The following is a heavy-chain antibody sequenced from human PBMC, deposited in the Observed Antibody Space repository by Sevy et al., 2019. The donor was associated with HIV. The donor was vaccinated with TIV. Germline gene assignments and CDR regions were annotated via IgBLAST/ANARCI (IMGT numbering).Heavy chain of an antibody. J-gene: IGHJ3*02. Sequence: ASVKVSCKASGYTFTSYGISWVRQAPGQGLEWMGWISAYNGNTNYAQKLQGRVTMTTDRSTSTAYMELRSLRSDDTAVYYCARVLYQNDAFDIWGQGTMVTVSS. CDR1: GYTFTSYG. V-gene: IGHV1-18*01. CDR2: ISAYNGNT. D-gene: IGHD3-16*02. CDR3: ARVLYQNDAFDI.